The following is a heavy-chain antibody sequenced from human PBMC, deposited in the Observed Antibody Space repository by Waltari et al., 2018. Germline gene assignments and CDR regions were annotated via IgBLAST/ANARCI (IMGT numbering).Heavy chain of an antibody. Sequence: QMQLQESGPGLVKPSETLSLTCRVSGGSLSSKSYYWGWIRQPPGKGLEWIGSVYHSGTTYYNPSLKSRVAVSIDTSKNQFSLKLRSVTAADTAVYYCARDDFDSSSRRAFDVWGQGTMVTVSS. CDR2: VYHSGTT. V-gene: IGHV4-39*07. CDR3: ARDDFDSSSRRAFDV. CDR1: GGSLSSKSYY. D-gene: IGHD6-13*01. J-gene: IGHJ3*01.